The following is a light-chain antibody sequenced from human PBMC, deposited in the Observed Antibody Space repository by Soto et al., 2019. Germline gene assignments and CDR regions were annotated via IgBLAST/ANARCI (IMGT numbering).Light chain of an antibody. CDR1: SSNIGAGYD. Sequence: SALTQPPSVSGAPGQRVTISCTGSSSNIGAGYDVHWYQQLPGTAPKLLIYANINRPAGVPDRFSGSKSGTSASLAITGLQAEDEADYYCQSYDSSPSGYVFGTGTKVTVL. J-gene: IGLJ1*01. V-gene: IGLV1-40*01. CDR2: ANI. CDR3: QSYDSSPSGYV.